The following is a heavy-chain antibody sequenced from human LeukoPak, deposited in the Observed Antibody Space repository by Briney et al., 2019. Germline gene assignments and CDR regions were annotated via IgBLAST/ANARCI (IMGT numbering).Heavy chain of an antibody. J-gene: IGHJ4*02. CDR2: IYPGDSDT. D-gene: IGHD2-21*02. V-gene: IGHV5-51*01. CDR1: GYSFTSYW. Sequence: GESLKISCKGSGYSFTSYWIGWVRQMPGKGLEWMGIIYPGDSDTRYSPSFQGQVTISADKSISTAYLQWSSLKASDTAMYYCARAYCGGDCYSLFGYWGQGTLVTVSS. CDR3: ARAYCGGDCYSLFGY.